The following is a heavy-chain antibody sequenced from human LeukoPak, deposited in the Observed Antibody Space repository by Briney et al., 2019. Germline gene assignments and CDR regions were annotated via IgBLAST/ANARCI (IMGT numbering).Heavy chain of an antibody. V-gene: IGHV3-23*01. D-gene: IGHD6-6*01. CDR2: ISGSGGST. J-gene: IGHJ6*02. CDR3: ARFSSDYYYYGMDV. Sequence: PGGSLRLSCAASGFTFSSYAMSWVRQAPGKGLEWVSAISGSGGSTYYADSVKGRFTISRDNSKNTLYLRMNSLRAEDTAVYYCARFSSDYYYYGMDVWGQGTTVTVSS. CDR1: GFTFSSYA.